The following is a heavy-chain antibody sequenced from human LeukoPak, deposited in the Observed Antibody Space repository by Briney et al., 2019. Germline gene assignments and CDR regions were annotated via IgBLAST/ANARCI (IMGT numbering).Heavy chain of an antibody. CDR1: GGSISSGSYY. CDR3: GRDRASTFFDY. J-gene: IGHJ4*02. CDR2: IYTSGST. Sequence: SETLSLTCTVSGGSISSGSYYWSWIRQPAGKGLEWIGRIYTSGSTNYNPSLKSRVTISVDTSKNQFSLKLSSVTAADTAVYYCGRDRASTFFDYWGQGTLVTVSS. D-gene: IGHD2-2*01. V-gene: IGHV4-61*02.